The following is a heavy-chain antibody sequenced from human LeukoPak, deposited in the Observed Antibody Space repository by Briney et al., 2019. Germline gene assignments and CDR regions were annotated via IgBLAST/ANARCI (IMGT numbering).Heavy chain of an antibody. D-gene: IGHD5-24*01. Sequence: PSETLSLTCTVSGGSISSYYWSWIRQPPGEGLEWIGYIYYSGSTNYNPSLKSRVTISVDTSKNQFSLKLSSVTAADTAVYYCARQRRDGYTDYWGQGTLVTVSS. V-gene: IGHV4-59*01. CDR2: IYYSGST. CDR3: ARQRRDGYTDY. CDR1: GGSISSYY. J-gene: IGHJ4*02.